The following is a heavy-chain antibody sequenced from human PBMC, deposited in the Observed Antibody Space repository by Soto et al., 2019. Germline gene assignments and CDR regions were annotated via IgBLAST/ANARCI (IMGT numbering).Heavy chain of an antibody. V-gene: IGHV3-9*01. CDR2: ISWNSGSI. J-gene: IGHJ4*02. CDR1: GFTFDDYA. Sequence: SLRLSCAASGFTFDDYAMHWVRQAPGKGLEWVSGISWNSGSIGYADSVKGRFTISRDNAKNSLYLQMNSLRAEDTALYYCAKEFGELFNYFDYWGQGTLVTVSS. CDR3: AKEFGELFNYFDY. D-gene: IGHD3-10*01.